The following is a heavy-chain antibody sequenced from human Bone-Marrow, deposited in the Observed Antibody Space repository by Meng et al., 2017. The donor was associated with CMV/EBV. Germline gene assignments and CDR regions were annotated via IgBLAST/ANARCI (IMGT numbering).Heavy chain of an antibody. CDR2: ISSSSSTI. Sequence: GGSLRLSCAASGFTLSSYEMNWVRQAPGKGLEWVSYISSSSSTIYYADSVKGRFTISRDNAKNSLYLQMNSLRAEDTAVYYCARGVHWASFDYWGQGTLVTVSS. D-gene: IGHD3-16*01. CDR1: GFTLSSYE. CDR3: ARGVHWASFDY. V-gene: IGHV3-48*03. J-gene: IGHJ4*02.